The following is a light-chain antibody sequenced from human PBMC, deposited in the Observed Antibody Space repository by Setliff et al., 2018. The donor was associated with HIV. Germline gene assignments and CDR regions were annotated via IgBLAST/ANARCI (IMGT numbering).Light chain of an antibody. J-gene: IGLJ1*01. CDR1: NIGSKS. V-gene: IGLV3-21*04. Sequence: SYELTQPPSVSVAPGKTARITRGGNNIGSKSVHWYQQKPGQAPVLVIYYDTDRPSGIPERFSGSNSGNTATLTISRVEAGDEADYYCQVWDSSSDHLYVFGTGTKVTVL. CDR2: YDT. CDR3: QVWDSSSDHLYV.